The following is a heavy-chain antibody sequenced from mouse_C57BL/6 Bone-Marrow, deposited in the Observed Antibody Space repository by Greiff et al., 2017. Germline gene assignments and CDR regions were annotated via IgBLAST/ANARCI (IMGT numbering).Heavy chain of an antibody. CDR3: AREGFYYGSSYVEFAY. Sequence: VKLQQSGAELVRPGTSVKVSCKASGYAFTNYLIEWVKQRPGQGLEWIGVINPGSGGTNYNEKFKGKATLTADKSSSTAYMQLSSLTSEDSAVYFCAREGFYYGSSYVEFAYWGQGTLVTVSA. D-gene: IGHD1-1*01. CDR1: GYAFTNYL. V-gene: IGHV1-54*01. CDR2: INPGSGGT. J-gene: IGHJ3*01.